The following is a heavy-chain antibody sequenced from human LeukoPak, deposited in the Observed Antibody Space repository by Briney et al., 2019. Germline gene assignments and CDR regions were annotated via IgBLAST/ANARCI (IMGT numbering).Heavy chain of an antibody. V-gene: IGHV3-48*02. CDR3: ARDLWYYYGSDIDALDI. J-gene: IGHJ3*02. Sequence: GGSLRLSCAASGFTFSNYNMNWVRQAPGKGLEWVSYISSSSSTIYYADSRKGRFTISRDNAKNSLYLQVNSLRDEDTAVYYCARDLWYYYGSDIDALDIWGQGTMVTVSA. D-gene: IGHD3-10*01. CDR1: GFTFSNYN. CDR2: ISSSSSTI.